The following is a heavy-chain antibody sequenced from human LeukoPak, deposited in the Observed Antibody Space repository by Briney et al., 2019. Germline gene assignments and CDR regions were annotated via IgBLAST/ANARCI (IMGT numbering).Heavy chain of an antibody. CDR3: ARDRHSSI. D-gene: IGHD3-3*02. CDR1: GFTFDDYA. V-gene: IGHV3-9*01. Sequence: GGSLRLSCAASGFTFDDYAMHWVRQAPGKGLEWVSGISWNSGSIGYADSVKGRFTISRDNAKNSLYLQMNSLRAEDTAVYYCARDRHSSIWGQGTMVTVSS. J-gene: IGHJ3*02. CDR2: ISWNSGSI.